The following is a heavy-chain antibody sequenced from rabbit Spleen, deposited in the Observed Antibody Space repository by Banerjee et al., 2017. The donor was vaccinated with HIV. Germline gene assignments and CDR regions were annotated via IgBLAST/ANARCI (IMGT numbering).Heavy chain of an antibody. V-gene: IGHV1S40*01. CDR2: IAGSSSGFT. CDR3: ARDLDGVIGWNFGW. J-gene: IGHJ4*01. D-gene: IGHD1-1*01. Sequence: QSLEESGGGLVQPEGSLTLTCTASGLSFSSSDYMCWVRQAPGKGLEWISCIAGSSSGFTYSATWAKGRFTCSKTSSTTVTLQMTSLTVADTATYFCARDLDGVIGWNFGWWGPGTLVTVS. CDR1: GLSFSSSDY.